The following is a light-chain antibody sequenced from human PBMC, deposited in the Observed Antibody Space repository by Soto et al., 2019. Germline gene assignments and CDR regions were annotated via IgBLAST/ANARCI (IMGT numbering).Light chain of an antibody. CDR1: QSLLHSNGYNY. CDR2: LGS. J-gene: IGKJ4*01. Sequence: DLVMTQSPLSLPVTPGEPASISCRSSQSLLHSNGYNYLDWYLQKPGQSPQLLIYLGSNRASGVPDRFSGSGSGTDFTLKISRVETEDVGLYYCMQSLQTQLTFGGGTTVQI. CDR3: MQSLQTQLT. V-gene: IGKV2-28*01.